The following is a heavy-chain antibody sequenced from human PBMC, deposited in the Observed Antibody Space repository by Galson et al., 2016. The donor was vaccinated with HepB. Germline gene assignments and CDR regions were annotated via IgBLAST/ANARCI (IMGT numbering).Heavy chain of an antibody. D-gene: IGHD6-13*01. CDR3: ARVREQQRLDAFDI. Sequence: SLRLSCATSGFTFTRYSMNWVRQAPGKGLEWVSSISSGSSYINYADSVKGRFTISRDNDKKSLYLQMNSLRPEDTAVYYCARVREQQRLDAFDIWGQGTMVTVSS. V-gene: IGHV3-21*01. J-gene: IGHJ3*02. CDR1: GFTFTRYS. CDR2: ISSGSSYI.